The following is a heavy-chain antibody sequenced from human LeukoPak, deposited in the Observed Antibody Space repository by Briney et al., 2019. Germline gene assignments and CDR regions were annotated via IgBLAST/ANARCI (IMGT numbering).Heavy chain of an antibody. Sequence: YPSETLSLTCAVYGGSFSGYYWNWVRQAPGKGLEWVSYISRSSTTIYYADSVKGRFTISRDNAKNSLWLQMNSLRAEDTAVYYCARDRDWAFDYWGQGTLLTVSS. J-gene: IGHJ4*02. CDR3: ARDRDWAFDY. CDR1: GGSFSGYY. D-gene: IGHD3/OR15-3a*01. V-gene: IGHV3-48*01. CDR2: ISRSSTTI.